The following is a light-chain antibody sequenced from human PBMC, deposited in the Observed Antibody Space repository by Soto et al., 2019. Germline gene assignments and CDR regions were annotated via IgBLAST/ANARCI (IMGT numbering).Light chain of an antibody. CDR1: SSNVGSNT. CDR2: SDD. J-gene: IGLJ3*02. CDR3: ASWEDSLNGWV. Sequence: QSVLTQPPSASGPPGQRVTISCSGSSSNVGSNTVSWYQQLPGTAPKVLIYSDDQRPSGVPDRFSGSRSGSSASLAISGLQSGDEADYYYASWEDSLNGWVIGGGTQLTVL. V-gene: IGLV1-44*01.